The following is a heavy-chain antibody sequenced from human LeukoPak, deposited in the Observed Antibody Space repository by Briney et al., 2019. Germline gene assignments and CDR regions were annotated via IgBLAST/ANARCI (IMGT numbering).Heavy chain of an antibody. D-gene: IGHD3-10*01. J-gene: IGHJ5*02. CDR2: ISAYNGNT. V-gene: IGHV1-18*01. CDR1: GYTFTSYG. Sequence: ASVKVSRKASGYTFTSYGISWVRQAPGQGLEWMGWISAYNGNTNYAQKLQGRVTMIADTSTSTAYMELRSLGSDDTAVYYGVRGVTLNWFDPWGQGTLVTVSS. CDR3: VRGVTLNWFDP.